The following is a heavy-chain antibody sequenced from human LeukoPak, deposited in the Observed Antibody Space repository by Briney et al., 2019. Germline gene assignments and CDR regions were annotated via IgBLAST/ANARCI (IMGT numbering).Heavy chain of an antibody. D-gene: IGHD6-19*01. CDR2: VSGSGDST. CDR3: ARDRRSTGWPFDY. V-gene: IGHV3-23*01. J-gene: IGHJ4*02. CDR1: GFTFSSYA. Sequence: GGSLRLSCAASGFTFSSYAMSWVRQAPGKGPEWVSIVSGSGDSTYYADSMKGRFTISRDNSKNTLFLQINSLRVDDTAVYYCARDRRSTGWPFDYWGQGTLVTVSS.